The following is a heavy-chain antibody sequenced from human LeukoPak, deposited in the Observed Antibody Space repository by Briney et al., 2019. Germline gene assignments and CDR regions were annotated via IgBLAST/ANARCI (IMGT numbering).Heavy chain of an antibody. CDR2: IRYDGSNK. CDR3: AKDLGQQLVDAFDI. D-gene: IGHD6-13*01. CDR1: GFTFSSYG. J-gene: IGHJ3*02. V-gene: IGHV3-30*02. Sequence: QPGGSLRLSCAASGFTFSSYGMHWVRQAPGKGLEWVAFIRYDGSNKYYADSVKGRFTISRDNSKNTLYLQMNSLRAEDTAVYYCAKDLGQQLVDAFDIWGQGTMVTVSS.